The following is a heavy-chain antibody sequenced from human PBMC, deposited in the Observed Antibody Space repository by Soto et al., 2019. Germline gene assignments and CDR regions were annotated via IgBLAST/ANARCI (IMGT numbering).Heavy chain of an antibody. CDR2: IYYSGST. J-gene: IGHJ4*02. CDR3: AKDLSPLAPYNYFDY. CDR1: GGSISSGGYY. Sequence: PSETLSLTCTVSGGSISSGGYYWSWIRQHPGKGLEWIGYIYYSGSTYYNPSLKSRVTISVDNSKNTLYLQMNSLRAEDTAVYYCAKDLSPLAPYNYFDYWGQGTLVTVSS. V-gene: IGHV4-31*03. D-gene: IGHD1-20*01.